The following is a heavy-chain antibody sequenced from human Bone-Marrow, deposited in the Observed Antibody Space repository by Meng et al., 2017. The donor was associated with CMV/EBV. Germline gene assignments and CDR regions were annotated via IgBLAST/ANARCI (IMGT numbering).Heavy chain of an antibody. D-gene: IGHD1-26*01. J-gene: IGHJ4*02. V-gene: IGHV3-15*01. CDR3: ARVGGSHYSDY. CDR2: IKSKTDGGTT. CDR1: GFTFSNAW. Sequence: GESLKISCAASGFTFSNAWMSWVRQAPGKGLEWVGRIKSKTDGGTTDYAAPVKGRFTISRDDSKNTLYLQMNSLKTEDTAVYYCARVGGSHYSDYWGQGTLVTAPQ.